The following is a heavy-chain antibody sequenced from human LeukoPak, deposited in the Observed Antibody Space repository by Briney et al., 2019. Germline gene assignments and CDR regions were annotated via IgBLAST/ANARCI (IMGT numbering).Heavy chain of an antibody. V-gene: IGHV4-38-2*02. Sequence: SKTLSLTCTVSGYSISSGYYWGWIRQPPGKGLEWIGSIYHSGSTYYNPSLKSRVTISVDTSKNHFSLKLSSVTATDTAVYYCARGGQWLREGWFDPWGQGTLVTVSS. CDR1: GYSISSGYY. CDR3: ARGGQWLREGWFDP. CDR2: IYHSGST. J-gene: IGHJ5*02. D-gene: IGHD5-12*01.